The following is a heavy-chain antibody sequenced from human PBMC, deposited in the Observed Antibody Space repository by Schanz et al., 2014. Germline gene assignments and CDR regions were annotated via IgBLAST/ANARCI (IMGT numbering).Heavy chain of an antibody. CDR2: IGVDGTTT. J-gene: IGHJ4*02. Sequence: VQVVQSGGGLVQPGGSLRLSCLASGFAFSSYGMNWLRQAPGKGLEWVSVIGVDGTTTYYADSVKGRFTISRDNSKNTLYLQMNSLRPEDTAVYYCAKDAENTAMITDYFDYWGQGTLVTVSS. D-gene: IGHD5-18*01. V-gene: IGHV3-23*04. CDR1: GFAFSSYG. CDR3: AKDAENTAMITDYFDY.